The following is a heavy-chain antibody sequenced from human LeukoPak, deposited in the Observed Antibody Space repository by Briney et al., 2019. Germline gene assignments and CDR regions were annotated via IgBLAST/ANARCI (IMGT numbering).Heavy chain of an antibody. V-gene: IGHV3-20*04. CDR1: GFTFDDYG. J-gene: IGHJ4*02. Sequence: GGSLRLSCAASGFTFDDYGMSWVRQAPGKGLEWVSGINWNGGSTGYADSVKGRFTISRDNAKNSLYLQMNSLRAEDTAVYYCARDRYYYDSSGYSLPFDYWGQGTLVTVSS. D-gene: IGHD3-22*01. CDR3: ARDRYYYDSSGYSLPFDY. CDR2: INWNGGST.